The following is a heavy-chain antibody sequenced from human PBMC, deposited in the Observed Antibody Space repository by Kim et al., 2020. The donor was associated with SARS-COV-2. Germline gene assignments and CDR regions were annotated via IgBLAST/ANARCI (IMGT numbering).Heavy chain of an antibody. V-gene: IGHV3-7*01. CDR3: VEGGTYLGD. Sequence: GVEKFIGDSVKVRFSISGDNARNSLFLQMDSLSPEDTAVYYCVEGGTYLGDWGQGTLVTVSS. D-gene: IGHD3-16*01. J-gene: IGHJ1*01. CDR2: GVEK.